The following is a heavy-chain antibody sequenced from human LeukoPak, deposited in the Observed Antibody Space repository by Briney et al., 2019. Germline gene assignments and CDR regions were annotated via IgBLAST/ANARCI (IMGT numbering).Heavy chain of an antibody. CDR2: IYYSGST. D-gene: IGHD3-3*01. CDR3: ARDFRGGYDFWSGYYTPYYFDY. CDR1: GGSISSSSYY. J-gene: IGHJ4*02. Sequence: KPSETLSLTCTVSGGSISSSSYYWGWIRQPPGKGLEWIGSIYYSGSTYYNPSLKSRVTISVDTSKNHFSLKLSSVTAADTAVYYCARDFRGGYDFWSGYYTPYYFDYWGQGTLVTVSP. V-gene: IGHV4-39*07.